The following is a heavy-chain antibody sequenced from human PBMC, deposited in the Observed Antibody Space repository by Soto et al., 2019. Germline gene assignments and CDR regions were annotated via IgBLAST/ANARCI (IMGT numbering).Heavy chain of an antibody. Sequence: QVQLVESGGGVVQPGRSLRLSCAASGFTFSSYGMHWVRQAPGKGLEWVAVISYDGSNKYYADSVKGRFTISRDNSKNTLYLQMNSLRAEDTAVYYCAKIAILRSYYYCGMDVWGQGTTVTVSS. D-gene: IGHD4-17*01. CDR2: ISYDGSNK. CDR1: GFTFSSYG. V-gene: IGHV3-30*18. J-gene: IGHJ6*02. CDR3: AKIAILRSYYYCGMDV.